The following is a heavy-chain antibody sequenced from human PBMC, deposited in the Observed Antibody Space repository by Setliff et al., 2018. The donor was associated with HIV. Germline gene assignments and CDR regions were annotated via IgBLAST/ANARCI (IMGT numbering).Heavy chain of an antibody. V-gene: IGHV5-51*01. J-gene: IGHJ4*02. Sequence: GESLKISCKASGYNFVNYWIGWVRLLRGKGLEWMGIAYPGDSDVRHSPSFQGHVSISVDKSITTAYLQWSSLQASDTAIYYCARHPVAGTPYYFDSWGQGTLVTVSS. CDR2: AYPGDSDV. CDR3: ARHPVAGTPYYFDS. D-gene: IGHD6-19*01. CDR1: GYNFVNYW.